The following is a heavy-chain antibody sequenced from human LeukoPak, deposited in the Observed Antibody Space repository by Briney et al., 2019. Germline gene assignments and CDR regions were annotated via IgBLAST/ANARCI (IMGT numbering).Heavy chain of an antibody. J-gene: IGHJ4*02. D-gene: IGHD6-19*01. Sequence: YPGGSLRLSCAASGFTFIDYDMHWVRQVIGKGLEWVSAIGICGDTHYSGSVKGRFTISRENAESSLYLQMYSLRAEDTAVYYCARGGIQVSGIDEFDYWGQGTLVTVSS. V-gene: IGHV3-13*01. CDR3: ARGGIQVSGIDEFDY. CDR1: GFTFIDYD. CDR2: IGICGDT.